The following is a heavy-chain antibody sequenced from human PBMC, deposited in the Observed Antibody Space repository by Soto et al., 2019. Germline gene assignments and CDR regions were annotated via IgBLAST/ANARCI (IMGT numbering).Heavy chain of an antibody. CDR3: VRTSLVVAAATREDY. Sequence: PWGPLRLSCAASGFTFSSYWMHWVRQAPGKGLVWVSRINSDGSSTSYADSVKGRFTISRDNAKNTLYLQMNSLRAEDTAVYYCVRTSLVVAAATREDYWGQGTLVTVSS. V-gene: IGHV3-74*01. CDR1: GFTFSSYW. J-gene: IGHJ4*02. D-gene: IGHD2-15*01. CDR2: INSDGSST.